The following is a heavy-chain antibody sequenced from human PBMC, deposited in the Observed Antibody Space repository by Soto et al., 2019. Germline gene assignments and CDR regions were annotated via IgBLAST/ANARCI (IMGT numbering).Heavy chain of an antibody. D-gene: IGHD6-13*01. CDR2: ISGSGGST. CDR3: AKMWLSTSWYPGGIDAFDI. CDR1: GFTFSSYA. J-gene: IGHJ3*02. Sequence: GGSLRLSCAASGFTFSSYAMSWVRQAPGKGLEWVSAISGSGGSTYYADSVKGRFTISRANSKNTLYLQMNSLRAEDTAVYYCAKMWLSTSWYPGGIDAFDIWGQGTMVTVSS. V-gene: IGHV3-23*01.